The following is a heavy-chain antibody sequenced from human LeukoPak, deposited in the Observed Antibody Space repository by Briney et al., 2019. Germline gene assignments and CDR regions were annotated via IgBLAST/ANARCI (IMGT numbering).Heavy chain of an antibody. J-gene: IGHJ4*02. CDR1: GYTFTSYG. D-gene: IGHD1-7*01. Sequence: ASVKVSCKASGYTFTSYGISWVRQAPGQGLEWMGWISAYNGNTNYAQKLQGRVTVTTDTSTSTAYMELRSLRSDDTAVYYCARAIELELSYKFDYWGQGTLVTVSS. CDR3: ARAIELELSYKFDY. V-gene: IGHV1-18*01. CDR2: ISAYNGNT.